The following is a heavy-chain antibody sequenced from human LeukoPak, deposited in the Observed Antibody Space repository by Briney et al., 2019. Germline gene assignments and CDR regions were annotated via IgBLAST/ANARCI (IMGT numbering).Heavy chain of an antibody. CDR3: ARDTLEMATIQLDY. Sequence: GSSVKVSCKASGGTFSSYDISWVRQAPGQGLEWMGGIIPIFGTANYAQKFQGRVTITADESTSTAYMELSSLRSEDTAVYYCARDTLEMATIQLDYWGQGTLVTVSS. J-gene: IGHJ4*02. V-gene: IGHV1-69*01. CDR2: IIPIFGTA. CDR1: GGTFSSYD. D-gene: IGHD5-24*01.